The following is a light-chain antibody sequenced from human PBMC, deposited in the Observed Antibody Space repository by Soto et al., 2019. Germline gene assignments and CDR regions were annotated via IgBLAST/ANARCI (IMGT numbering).Light chain of an antibody. CDR1: QSISSS. CDR3: QQSYSALVA. Sequence: DFPMTQSPSSLSASVGDRVTITCRASQSISSSLNWYQQKPGKAPELLIYAASSLQSGVPSRFSGSGSGTDFTLTISSLQPEDFATYYCQQSYSALVAFGQGTKVEIK. V-gene: IGKV1-39*01. J-gene: IGKJ1*01. CDR2: AAS.